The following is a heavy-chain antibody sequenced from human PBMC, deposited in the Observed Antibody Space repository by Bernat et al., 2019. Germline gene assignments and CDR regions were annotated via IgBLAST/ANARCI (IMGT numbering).Heavy chain of an antibody. V-gene: IGHV5-51*01. CDR2: IYPGDSDT. J-gene: IGHJ6*03. CDR1: GYNFANYW. D-gene: IGHD3-10*01. CDR3: ARHRQLLGDGGSYMDV. Sequence: EVQLVQSGTEVKKPGESLKISCKDSGYNFANYWIGWVRQVPEKGLEWMGIIYPGDSDTKYNPSFQGQVTISADRSINTAYLQWSSLKDSDTAMYYCARHRQLLGDGGSYMDVWGKGTTVIVSS.